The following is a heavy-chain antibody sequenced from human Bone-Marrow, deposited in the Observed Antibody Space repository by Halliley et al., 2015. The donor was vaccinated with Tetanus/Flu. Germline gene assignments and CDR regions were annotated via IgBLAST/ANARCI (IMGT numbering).Heavy chain of an antibody. D-gene: IGHD1-26*01. CDR2: IFHRGAT. V-gene: IGHV4-4*02. J-gene: IGHJ4*02. CDR3: ATHTGSYYGFFDY. Sequence: IAEIFHRGATNYTPSLKSRTPISLDKSKTQFSRPLTSVTAADTALYYCATHTGSYYGFFDYWGQGTLVTVSS.